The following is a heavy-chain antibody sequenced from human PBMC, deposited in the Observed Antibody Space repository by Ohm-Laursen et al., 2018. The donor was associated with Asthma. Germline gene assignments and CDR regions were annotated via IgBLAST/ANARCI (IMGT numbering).Heavy chain of an antibody. Sequence: SLRLFCAASGFTFSSYAMSWVRQAPGKGLEWVSAISGSGGSTYYADSVKGRFTISRDNSKNTLYLQMNSLRAEDTAVYYCAAQYYDILTGYTLDYWGQGTLVTVSS. V-gene: IGHV3-23*01. D-gene: IGHD3-9*01. CDR1: GFTFSSYA. CDR3: AAQYYDILTGYTLDY. CDR2: ISGSGGST. J-gene: IGHJ4*02.